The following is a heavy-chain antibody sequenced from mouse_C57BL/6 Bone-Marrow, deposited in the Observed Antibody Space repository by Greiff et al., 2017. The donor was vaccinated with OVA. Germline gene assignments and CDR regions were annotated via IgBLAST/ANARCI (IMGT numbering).Heavy chain of an antibody. CDR1: GYTFTSYT. V-gene: IGHV1-4*01. J-gene: IGHJ1*03. CDR2: INPSSGYT. D-gene: IGHD6-1*01. Sequence: QVQLKESGAELARPGASVKMSCKASGYTFTSYTMHWVKQRPGQGLEWIGYINPSSGYTKYNQKFKDKATLTADKSSSTAYMQLSSLTSEDSAVYYCARKPLYWDWYFDVWGTGTTVTVSS. CDR3: ARKPLYWDWYFDV.